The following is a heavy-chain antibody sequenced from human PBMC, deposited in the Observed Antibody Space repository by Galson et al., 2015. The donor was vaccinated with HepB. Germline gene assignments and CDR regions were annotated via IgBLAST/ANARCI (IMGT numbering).Heavy chain of an antibody. V-gene: IGHV3-30*18. Sequence: SLRLSCAASGFTFSSYGMHWVRQAPGKGLEWVAVISYDGSNKYYADSTKGRFTISRDNSKNTLYLQMNSLRAKDTAVYYCAKPLNYYGSGSYWYFDLWGRGTLVTVSS. CDR3: AKPLNYYGSGSYWYFDL. CDR1: GFTFSSYG. J-gene: IGHJ2*01. CDR2: ISYDGSNK. D-gene: IGHD3-10*01.